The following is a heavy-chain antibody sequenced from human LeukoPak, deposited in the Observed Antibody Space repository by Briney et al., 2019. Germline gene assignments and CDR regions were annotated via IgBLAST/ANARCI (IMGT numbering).Heavy chain of an antibody. CDR1: GLSLGDYG. CDR3: NRWHSGVSYSNV. J-gene: IGHJ4*02. CDR2: IRSKRSGGT. D-gene: IGHD2-15*01. Sequence: GGSLRLSCSRSGLSLGDYGINWVRQAPGEGLEWVGFIRSKRSGGTEYGAPVKGRIIISRDDAKNIVYLEMDSLRTEDTAVYYCNRWHSGVSYSNVWGPGTLVTVSS. V-gene: IGHV3-49*04.